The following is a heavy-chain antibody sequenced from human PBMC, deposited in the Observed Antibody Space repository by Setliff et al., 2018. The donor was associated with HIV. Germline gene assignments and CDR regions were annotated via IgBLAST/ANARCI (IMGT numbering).Heavy chain of an antibody. Sequence: GESLKISCAASGFTFSSYAMSWVRQAPGKGLEWVSTLIDSGVITYYGDSVKGRFTIPRDNSKNTVYLQMNSLRVEDTAVYYCAKGEEASLVRGVAVDSWGQGVLVTVSS. CDR1: GFTFSSYA. CDR2: LIDSGVIT. CDR3: AKGEEASLVRGVAVDS. D-gene: IGHD3-10*01. V-gene: IGHV3-23*01. J-gene: IGHJ4*02.